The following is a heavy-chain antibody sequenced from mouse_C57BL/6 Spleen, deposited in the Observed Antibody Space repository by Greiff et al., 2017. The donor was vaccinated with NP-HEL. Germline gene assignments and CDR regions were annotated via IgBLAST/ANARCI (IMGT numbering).Heavy chain of an antibody. CDR3: ARLDSSGPFAY. J-gene: IGHJ3*01. CDR2: IDPSDSYT. V-gene: IGHV1-50*01. Sequence: QVQLKEPGAELVKPGASVKLSCKASGYTFTSYWMQWVKQRPGQGLEWIGEIDPSDSYTNYNQKFKGKATLTVDTSSSTAYMQLSSLTSEDSAVYYCARLDSSGPFAYWGQGTLVTVSA. D-gene: IGHD3-2*02. CDR1: GYTFTSYW.